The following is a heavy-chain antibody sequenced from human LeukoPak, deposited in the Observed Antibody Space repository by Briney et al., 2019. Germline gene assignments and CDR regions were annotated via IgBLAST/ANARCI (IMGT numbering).Heavy chain of an antibody. CDR3: AKSIAVAGLAGGRTFDY. CDR2: ISGSGGST. V-gene: IGHV3-23*01. D-gene: IGHD6-19*01. J-gene: IGHJ4*02. Sequence: GGSLRLSCAASGFTFSSYAMSWVRQAPGKGLEWVSAISGSGGSTYYADSVKGRFTISRDNPENTLYLQMNSLRPEDTAVYYCAKSIAVAGLAGGRTFDYWGQGTLVTVSS. CDR1: GFTFSSYA.